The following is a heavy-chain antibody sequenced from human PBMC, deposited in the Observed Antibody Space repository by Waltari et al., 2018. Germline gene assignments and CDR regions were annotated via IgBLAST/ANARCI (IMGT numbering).Heavy chain of an antibody. V-gene: IGHV4-39*01. J-gene: IGHJ4*02. CDR3: ARWRYYFDY. CDR1: GGSVSSSLSFY. CDR2: LYYSGST. Sequence: QLQLQESGPGLVKPSETLSLTCSVSGGSVSSSLSFYWVWVRQTPWKGLEWIGSLYYSGSTYYNPSLKSRVTISMETSKNQFSLKFSSVTAADTAVYYCARWRYYFDYWGQGTLVTVSS.